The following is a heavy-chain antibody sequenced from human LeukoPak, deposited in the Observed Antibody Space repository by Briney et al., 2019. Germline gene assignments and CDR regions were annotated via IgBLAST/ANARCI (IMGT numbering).Heavy chain of an antibody. V-gene: IGHV1-2*02. CDR3: ARGASLTYYYESGDYYLFDY. CDR2: INPKSGAT. D-gene: IGHD3-22*01. CDR1: GYTFTGYY. J-gene: IGHJ4*02. Sequence: ASVTVSCMASGYTFTGYYMHWVRQAPGQGLEWMGWINPKSGATKYAQKFQGRVTMTRDRPISTGKMELSRLRYDDTAVYYCARGASLTYYYESGDYYLFDYWGQGTLVTVSS.